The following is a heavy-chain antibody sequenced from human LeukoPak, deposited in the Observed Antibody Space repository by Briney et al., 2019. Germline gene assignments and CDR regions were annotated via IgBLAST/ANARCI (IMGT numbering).Heavy chain of an antibody. J-gene: IGHJ4*02. CDR1: GFTFSSYW. Sequence: HPGGSLRLSCAASGFTFSSYWMTWVRQAPGKGLEWVANIKQDGSERNYVDSVKGRLTISRDNAKNSLYLQMNTLRDEDTAVYYCATGAGCGYWGQGTLVTVSS. CDR3: ATGAGCGY. V-gene: IGHV3-7*03. D-gene: IGHD6-19*01. CDR2: IKQDGSER.